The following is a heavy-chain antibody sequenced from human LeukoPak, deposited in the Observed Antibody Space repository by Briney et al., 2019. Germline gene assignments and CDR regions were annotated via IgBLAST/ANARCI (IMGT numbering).Heavy chain of an antibody. CDR3: ARGAVVAHDAFDI. CDR2: IYSGGNT. J-gene: IGHJ3*02. Sequence: GGSLRLSCAASGFSVNNNYMSWVRQAPGKGLEWVSVIYSGGNTYYADSVKGRFTISRDNSKNTLYLQMNSLRAEDTAVYYCARGAVVAHDAFDIWGQGTMVTVSS. V-gene: IGHV3-53*01. CDR1: GFSVNNNY. D-gene: IGHD2-15*01.